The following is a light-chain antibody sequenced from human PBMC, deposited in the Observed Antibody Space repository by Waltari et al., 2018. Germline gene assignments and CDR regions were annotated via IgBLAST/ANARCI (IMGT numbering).Light chain of an antibody. J-gene: IGLJ3*02. CDR3: ATWDDSLSGWV. V-gene: IGLV1-47*01. CDR2: RNN. Sequence: QSVLTQLPSASGTPGQGGTISCSGSSSNIGDNHAYWYQQFPGTSPKPLIHRNNQRPSGVPDRFSGSKSGTSAFLVISGLRSEDEADYHCATWDDSLSGWVFGGGTKVTVL. CDR1: SSNIGDNH.